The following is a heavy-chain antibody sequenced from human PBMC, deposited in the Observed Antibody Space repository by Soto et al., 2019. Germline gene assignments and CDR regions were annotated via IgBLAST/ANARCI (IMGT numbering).Heavy chain of an antibody. D-gene: IGHD1-7*01. CDR2: IIPIFGTA. J-gene: IGHJ6*02. CDR3: ARDLEGPGTTPYYYYGMDV. V-gene: IGHV1-69*06. Sequence: SVKVSCKASGGTFSSYAISWVRQAPGQGLEWMGGIIPIFGTANYAQTFQGRVTITADKSTSTAYMELSSLRSEDTAVYYCARDLEGPGTTPYYYYGMDVWGQGTTVTVSS. CDR1: GGTFSSYA.